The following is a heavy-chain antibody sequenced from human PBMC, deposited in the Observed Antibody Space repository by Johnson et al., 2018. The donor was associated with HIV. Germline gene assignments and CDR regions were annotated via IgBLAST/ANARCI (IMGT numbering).Heavy chain of an antibody. V-gene: IGHV3-11*01. J-gene: IGHJ3*02. CDR2: ISGYGRTI. D-gene: IGHD2-2*01. CDR1: GFTFSDSY. Sequence: QVQLVESGGGLVKPGGSLRLSCAASGFTFSDSYMAWIRQAPGKGLEWISYISGYGRTIYYADSVRGRFTISRDNAKNSLYLQMNSLRAEDTAVYYCARGIQPDAFDIWGQGTMVTVSS. CDR3: ARGIQPDAFDI.